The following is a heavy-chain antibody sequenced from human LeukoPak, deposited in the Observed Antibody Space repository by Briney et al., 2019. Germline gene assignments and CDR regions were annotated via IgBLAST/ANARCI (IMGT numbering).Heavy chain of an antibody. CDR2: IYHSGST. CDR1: GGSISSGGYF. D-gene: IGHD3-22*01. CDR3: ARVVVISDWYFDL. Sequence: PSETLSLTCAVSGGSISSGGYFWSWIRQPPGKGLEWIGYIYHSGSTYYNPSLKSRVTISVDRSKNQFSLKLSSVTAADTAVYYCARVVVISDWYFDLWGRGTLVTVSS. J-gene: IGHJ2*01. V-gene: IGHV4-30-2*01.